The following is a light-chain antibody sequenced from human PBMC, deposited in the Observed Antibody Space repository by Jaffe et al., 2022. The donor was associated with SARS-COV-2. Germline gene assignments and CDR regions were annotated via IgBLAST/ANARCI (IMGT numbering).Light chain of an antibody. CDR2: DVS. V-gene: IGLV2-14*03. J-gene: IGLJ3*02. CDR1: NRDVGDSNY. CDR3: CSYASTTTLV. Sequence: QSALTQPASVSGSPGQSITISCTGTNRDVGDSNYVSWYQHHPGKAPKLMIYDVSNRPSGVSNRFSGSKSGNTASLTISGLQTEDEADYYCCSYASTTTLVFGGGTKLTVL.